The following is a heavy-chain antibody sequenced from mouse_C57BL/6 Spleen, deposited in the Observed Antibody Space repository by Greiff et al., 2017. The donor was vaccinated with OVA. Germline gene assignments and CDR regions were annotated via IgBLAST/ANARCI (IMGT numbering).Heavy chain of an antibody. V-gene: IGHV5-6*01. CDR1: GFTFSSYG. CDR3: ARPRSTMVISFDY. CDR2: ISSGGSYT. Sequence: EVQLQQSGGDLVKPGGSLKLSCAASGFTFSSYGMSWVRQTPDKRLEWVATISSGGSYTYYPDSVKGRFTISRDNAKNTLYLQMSSLKSEDTAMYYCARPRSTMVISFDYWGQGTTLTVSS. J-gene: IGHJ2*01. D-gene: IGHD2-2*01.